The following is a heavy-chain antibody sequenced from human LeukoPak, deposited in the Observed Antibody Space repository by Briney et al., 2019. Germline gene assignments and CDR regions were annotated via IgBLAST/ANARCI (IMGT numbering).Heavy chain of an antibody. CDR3: ARSAGELLGAFDI. Sequence: PSETLSLTCTVSGGSISSGSYYWSWLRQPAGKGLEWIGRIYTSGSTNYNPSLKSRVTISVDTSKNQFSLKLSSVTAADTAVYYCARSAGELLGAFDIWGQGTMVTVSS. CDR2: IYTSGST. V-gene: IGHV4-61*02. CDR1: GGSISSGSYY. D-gene: IGHD3-16*01. J-gene: IGHJ3*02.